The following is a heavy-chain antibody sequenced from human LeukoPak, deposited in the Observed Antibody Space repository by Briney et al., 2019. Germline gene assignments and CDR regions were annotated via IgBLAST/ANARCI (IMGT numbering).Heavy chain of an antibody. D-gene: IGHD2-2*01. V-gene: IGHV3-30*18. CDR3: AKTPGAINYYFDY. CDR2: ISYDGSNK. J-gene: IGHJ4*02. Sequence: PGGSLRLSCTASGFTFSSYGMHWVRQAPGKGLEWVAVISYDGSNKYYADSVKGRFTISRDNSKNTLYLQMNSLRGEDTAVYYCAKTPGAINYYFDYWGQGTLVTVSS. CDR1: GFTFSSYG.